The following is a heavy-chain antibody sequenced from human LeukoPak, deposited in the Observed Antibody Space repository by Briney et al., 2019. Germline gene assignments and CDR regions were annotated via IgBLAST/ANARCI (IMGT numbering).Heavy chain of an antibody. V-gene: IGHV3-7*01. CDR3: AREWKNSLLWFGELSGNGMDV. D-gene: IGHD3-10*01. Sequence: GGSLRLSCAASGFTFSSYWMTWVRQGPGKGLEWVANIKPDGSLIYYVDSVKGRFTISRDNSKNTLYLQMNSLRAEDTAVYYCAREWKNSLLWFGELSGNGMDVWGQGTTVTVSS. CDR2: IKPDGSLI. CDR1: GFTFSSYW. J-gene: IGHJ6*02.